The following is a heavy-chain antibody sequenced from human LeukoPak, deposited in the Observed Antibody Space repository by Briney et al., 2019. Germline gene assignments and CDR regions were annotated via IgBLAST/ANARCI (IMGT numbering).Heavy chain of an antibody. CDR1: GYTFTGYY. CDR3: ARATPYYYDSSGYYNIDY. CDR2: INPSGGST. D-gene: IGHD3-22*01. J-gene: IGHJ4*02. V-gene: IGHV1-46*01. Sequence: ASVKVSCKASGYTFTGYYMHWVRQAPGQGLEWMGIINPSGGSTSYAQKFQGRVTMTRDTSTSTVYMELSSLRSEDTAVYYCARATPYYYDSSGYYNIDYWGQGTLVTVSS.